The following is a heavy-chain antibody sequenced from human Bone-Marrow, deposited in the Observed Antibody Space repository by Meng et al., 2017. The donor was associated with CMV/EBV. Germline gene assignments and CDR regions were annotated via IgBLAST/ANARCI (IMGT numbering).Heavy chain of an antibody. V-gene: IGHV4-34*01. D-gene: IGHD3-3*01. CDR3: ARGPSRITIFVYYYGMDV. CDR2: INHSGST. J-gene: IGHJ6*02. Sequence: GSLRLSCAVYGGSFSGYYWSWIRQPPGKGLEWIGEINHSGSTNYNPSLKSRVTISVDTSKNQFPLKLSFVTAADTAVYYCARGPSRITIFVYYYGMDVWGQGTTVTVSS. CDR1: GGSFSGYY.